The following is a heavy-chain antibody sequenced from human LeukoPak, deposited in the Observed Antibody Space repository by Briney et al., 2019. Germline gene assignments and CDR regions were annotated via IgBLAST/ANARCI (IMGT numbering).Heavy chain of an antibody. CDR3: AYHDYSNYGGNWFDP. Sequence: ASVKVSCKASGYTFTGYYMHWVRQAPGQGLEWMGWINPNSGGTNYAQKFQGRVTITADKSTSTAYMELSSLRSEDTAVYYCAYHDYSNYGGNWFDPWGQGTLVTVSS. J-gene: IGHJ5*02. CDR1: GYTFTGYY. V-gene: IGHV1-2*02. D-gene: IGHD4-11*01. CDR2: INPNSGGT.